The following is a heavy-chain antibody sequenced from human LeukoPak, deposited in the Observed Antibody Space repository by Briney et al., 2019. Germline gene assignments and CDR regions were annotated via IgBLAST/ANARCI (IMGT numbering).Heavy chain of an antibody. Sequence: GGSLRLSCAASGFTFSSYAMHWVRQAPGKGLEYVSAISSNGGSTYYANSVKGGFTISRDNSKNTLYLQMGSLRAEDMAVYYCARTAANSEGNYYYYGMDVWGQGTTVTVSS. V-gene: IGHV3-64*01. D-gene: IGHD6-13*01. CDR2: ISSNGGST. J-gene: IGHJ6*02. CDR1: GFTFSSYA. CDR3: ARTAANSEGNYYYYGMDV.